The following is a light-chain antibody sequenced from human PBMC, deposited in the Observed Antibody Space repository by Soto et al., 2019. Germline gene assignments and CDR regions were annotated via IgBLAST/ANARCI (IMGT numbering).Light chain of an antibody. CDR3: QQYDNYAIT. J-gene: IGKJ5*01. CDR2: DVS. Sequence: DIQMTQSPSSLSASVGDTVTITCQASQDINKFLNWYQQKPGKAPKLLIYDVSNLETGVPSRFSGSGSETHFTLTINSLQPEDIATYYCQQYDNYAITFGQGTRLDIK. CDR1: QDINKF. V-gene: IGKV1-33*01.